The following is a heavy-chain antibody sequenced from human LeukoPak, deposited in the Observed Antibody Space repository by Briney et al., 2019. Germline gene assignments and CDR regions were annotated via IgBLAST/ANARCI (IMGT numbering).Heavy chain of an antibody. CDR2: ISWNSGSI. CDR3: AKDWGSSGSFDY. V-gene: IGHV3-9*03. CDR1: GFTFDDYA. D-gene: IGHD6-19*01. J-gene: IGHJ4*02. Sequence: GRSLRLSCAASGFTFDDYAMHWVQQAPGKGLEWVSGISWNSGSIGYADSVKGRFTISRDNAKNSLYLQMNSLRAEDMALYYCAKDWGSSGSFDYWGQGTLVTVSS.